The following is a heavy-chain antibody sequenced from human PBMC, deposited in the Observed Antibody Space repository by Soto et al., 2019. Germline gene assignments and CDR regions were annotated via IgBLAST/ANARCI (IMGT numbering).Heavy chain of an antibody. D-gene: IGHD4-17*01. V-gene: IGHV4-34*01. J-gene: IGHJ4*02. Sequence: SETLSLTCTVYGGSFSGYYWSWIRQPPGKGLEWIGEINHSGSTNYNPSLKSRVTISVDTSKNQFSLKLSSVTAADTAVYYCAGTTVTTDSGDYWGQGTLVTVSS. CDR3: AGTTVTTDSGDY. CDR2: INHSGST. CDR1: GGSFSGYY.